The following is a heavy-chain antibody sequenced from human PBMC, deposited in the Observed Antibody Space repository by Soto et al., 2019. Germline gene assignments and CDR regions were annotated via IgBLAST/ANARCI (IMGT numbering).Heavy chain of an antibody. CDR1: GDSVSSNSAA. D-gene: IGHD3-10*01. J-gene: IGHJ5*02. V-gene: IGHV6-1*01. Sequence: PSQTLSLTCAISGDSVSSNSAAWSWIRQSPSRGLEWLGRTCYRSKWYNDYAVSLKSRITVNPDTSKNQFSLQLNSVTPEDTAVYYCARGGSNWFDPWGQGTLVTVSS. CDR3: ARGGSNWFDP. CDR2: TCYRSKWYN.